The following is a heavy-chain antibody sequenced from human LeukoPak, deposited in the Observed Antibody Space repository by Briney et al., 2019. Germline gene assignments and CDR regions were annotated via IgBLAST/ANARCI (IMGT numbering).Heavy chain of an antibody. J-gene: IGHJ6*02. Sequence: SVKVSCKASGGTFSSYAISWVRQAPGQGLEWMGGIIPIFGTANYAQKFQGRVTITADESTSTAYMELSSLRSEDTAVYYCARVSLGSYGSQHYCYYGMDVWGQGTTVTVSS. D-gene: IGHD1-26*01. CDR3: ARVSLGSYGSQHYCYYGMDV. CDR1: GGTFSSYA. V-gene: IGHV1-69*13. CDR2: IIPIFGTA.